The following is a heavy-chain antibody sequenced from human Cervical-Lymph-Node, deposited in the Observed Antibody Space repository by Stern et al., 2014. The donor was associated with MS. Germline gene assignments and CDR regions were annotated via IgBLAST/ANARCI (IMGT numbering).Heavy chain of an antibody. CDR3: AITTNFKY. D-gene: IGHD3-3*01. V-gene: IGHV5-51*03. CDR2: THPDNSDT. CDR1: GYKFATYW. J-gene: IGHJ4*02. Sequence: VQLVESGAEVKKPGESLRISCQGSGYKFATYWIGWVRQMPGKGLEWMGITHPDNSDTRYGPSFQGQVTISVDKSINTAYLQWDSLKVSDTAMYYCAITTNFKYWGQGTLVTVSS.